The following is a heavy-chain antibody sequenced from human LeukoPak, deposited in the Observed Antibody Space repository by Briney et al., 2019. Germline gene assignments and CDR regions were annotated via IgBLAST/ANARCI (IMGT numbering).Heavy chain of an antibody. CDR2: ISYDGSNK. CDR1: GFTFSSYG. CDR3: ARDGPQLELYYFDY. Sequence: GRSLRLSCAASGFTFSSYGMHWVRQAPGKGLEWVAIISYDGSNKYYADSVKGRFTISRDNSKNTLYLQMNSLRAEDTAVYYCARDGPQLELYYFDYWGQGTLVTVSS. V-gene: IGHV3-30*03. D-gene: IGHD1-1*01. J-gene: IGHJ4*02.